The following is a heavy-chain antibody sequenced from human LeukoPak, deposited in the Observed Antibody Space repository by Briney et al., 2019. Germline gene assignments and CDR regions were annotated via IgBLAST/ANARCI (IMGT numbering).Heavy chain of an antibody. Sequence: GGSLRLSCAASGFTFSSYAMNWVRQAPGKGLEWVSAISGSGGGTYYADSVKGRFTISRDNSRNTVYLQMNSLRAEDTAIYYCAKALQWLVLFDSWGQGTLVTVSP. CDR3: AKALQWLVLFDS. D-gene: IGHD6-19*01. CDR2: ISGSGGGT. J-gene: IGHJ4*02. V-gene: IGHV3-23*01. CDR1: GFTFSSYA.